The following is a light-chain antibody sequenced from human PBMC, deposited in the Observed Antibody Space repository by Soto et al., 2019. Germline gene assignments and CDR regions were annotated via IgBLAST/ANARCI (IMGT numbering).Light chain of an antibody. CDR3: CSYAGSLRYV. J-gene: IGLJ1*01. V-gene: IGLV2-11*01. CDR1: SSDVGGYNY. CDR2: DVS. Sequence: QPALTQPRSVSGSPGQSVTISCTGTSSDVGGYNYVSWYQQHPGKAPKLMIYDVSKRPSGVPDRFSGSKSGNTASLTISRLQAEDEADYYCCSYAGSLRYVFGTGTKLTVL.